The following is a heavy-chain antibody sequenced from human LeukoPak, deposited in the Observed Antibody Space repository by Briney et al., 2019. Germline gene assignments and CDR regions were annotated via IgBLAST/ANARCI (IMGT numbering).Heavy chain of an antibody. CDR3: ARVAANYDFWSGYPDYFDY. V-gene: IGHV3-7*01. J-gene: IGHJ4*02. D-gene: IGHD3-3*01. CDR1: GFTFSSYW. CDR2: IKQDGSEK. Sequence: PGGSLRLSCAAFGFTFSSYWMSWVRQAPGKGLEWVANIKQDGSEKYYVDSVKGRFTISRDNAKNSLYLRMNSLRAEDTAVYYCARVAANYDFWSGYPDYFDYWGQGTLVTVSS.